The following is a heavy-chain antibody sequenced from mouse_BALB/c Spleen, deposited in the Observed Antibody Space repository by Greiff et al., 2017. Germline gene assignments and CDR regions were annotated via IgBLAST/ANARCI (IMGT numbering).Heavy chain of an antibody. CDR3: ARWYYGSSFDY. Sequence: EVHLVESGGDLVKPGGSLKLSCAASGFTFSSSGMSWVRQSPAKRLEWVETISSGGSYTYYPDSVKGRFTISSDNAKNTLYLQMSSLTSEDTAMYYCARWYYGSSFDYWGQGTTLTVSS. CDR2: ISSGGSYT. J-gene: IGHJ2*01. CDR1: GFTFSSSG. V-gene: IGHV5-6*01. D-gene: IGHD1-1*01.